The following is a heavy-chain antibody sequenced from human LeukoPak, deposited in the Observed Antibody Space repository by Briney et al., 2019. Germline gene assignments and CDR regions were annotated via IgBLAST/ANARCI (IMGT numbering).Heavy chain of an antibody. V-gene: IGHV3-21*01. CDR1: GFTFSSYS. Sequence: GGSLRLSCAASGFTFSSYSMNWVRQAPGKGLEWVSSISSSSSYIYYADSVKGRFTISRGNAKNSLYLQMNSLRAEDTAVYYCARDGVTMVRGVISPLGYWGQGTLVTVSS. CDR2: ISSSSSYI. D-gene: IGHD3-10*01. CDR3: ARDGVTMVRGVISPLGY. J-gene: IGHJ4*02.